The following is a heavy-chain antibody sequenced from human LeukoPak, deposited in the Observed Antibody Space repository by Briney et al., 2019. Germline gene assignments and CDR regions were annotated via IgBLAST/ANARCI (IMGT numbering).Heavy chain of an antibody. J-gene: IGHJ4*02. CDR2: IYYSGST. D-gene: IGHD3-10*01. Sequence: SETLSLTCTVSGGSISSSSYYWGWIRQPPGKGLEWIGSIYYSGSTYYNPSLKSRVTISVDTSKNQFSLKLSSVTAADTAVYYCARRIRILWFGPYYFDYWGQGTLVTVSS. V-gene: IGHV4-39*07. CDR3: ARRIRILWFGPYYFDY. CDR1: GGSISSSSYY.